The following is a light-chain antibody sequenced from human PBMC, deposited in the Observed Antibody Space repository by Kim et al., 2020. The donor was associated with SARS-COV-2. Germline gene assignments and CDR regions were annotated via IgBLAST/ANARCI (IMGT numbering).Light chain of an antibody. CDR3: SSYTSTSTLV. J-gene: IGLJ1*01. CDR2: EVS. CDR1: TSDFGGYDY. Sequence: QSALTQPASVSGSPGQSITISCTGTTSDFGGYDYVSWYRQHPGKAPKLMIYEVSNRPSGVSNRFSGSKSGNAASLTISGLQAEDEADYYCSSYTSTSTLVFGTGTKVTVL. V-gene: IGLV2-14*01.